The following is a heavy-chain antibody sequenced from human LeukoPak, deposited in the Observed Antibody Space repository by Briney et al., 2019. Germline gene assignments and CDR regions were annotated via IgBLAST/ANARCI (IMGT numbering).Heavy chain of an antibody. CDR2: INHSGST. CDR1: GGSFSGYY. J-gene: IGHJ4*02. CDR3: VGLGRRSGYVYVRHDY. V-gene: IGHV4-34*01. D-gene: IGHD5-12*01. Sequence: SETLSLTCAVYGGSFSGYYWSWIRQPPGKGLDWIGEINHSGSTNYNPSLRSRVTISVDTSKNQLSLTLRSVTDAETDVFSCVGLGRRSGYVYVRHDYWGQGTLVTVSS.